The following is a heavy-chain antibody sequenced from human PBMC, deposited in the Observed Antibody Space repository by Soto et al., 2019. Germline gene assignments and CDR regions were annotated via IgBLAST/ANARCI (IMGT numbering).Heavy chain of an antibody. J-gene: IGHJ6*02. CDR3: AKGAGFILAV. CDR1: GFTVNSNY. V-gene: IGHV3-53*02. CDR2: TNTGGTT. D-gene: IGHD1-26*01. Sequence: EVQVLATGGGLIQPGGSLRLSCAASGFTVNSNYMSWVRQAPGEGLQWVSITNTGGTTYYADSVKCRATVSRDNSKNTLDLQMNSLRAEDTAGYYCAKGAGFILAVWGQWTTVSVSS.